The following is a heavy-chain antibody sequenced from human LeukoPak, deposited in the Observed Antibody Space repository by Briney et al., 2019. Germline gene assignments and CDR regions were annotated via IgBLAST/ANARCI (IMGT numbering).Heavy chain of an antibody. CDR2: ISGSGGST. Sequence: PGRSLRLSCAASGFTFSSYAMSWVRQAPGKGLEWVSAISGSGGSTYYADSVKGRFTISRDNSKNTLYLQMNSLRAEDTAIYYCAKLSRATLVRGLYFDYWGQGTLVTVSS. V-gene: IGHV3-23*01. J-gene: IGHJ4*02. CDR3: AKLSRATLVRGLYFDY. CDR1: GFTFSSYA. D-gene: IGHD3-10*01.